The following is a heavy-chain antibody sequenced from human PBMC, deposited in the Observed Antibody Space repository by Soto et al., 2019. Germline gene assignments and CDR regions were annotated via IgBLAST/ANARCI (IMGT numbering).Heavy chain of an antibody. CDR3: ASANYGDYDLDY. Sequence: PSETLSLTCTVSGASISSTSYYWGWIRLPPGKGLEWIASMSYSESTYYNPSLKSRVTISVDRSKNQFSLKLSSVTAADTAVYYCASANYGDYDLDYWGQGTLVTVSS. V-gene: IGHV4-39*07. CDR2: MSYSEST. D-gene: IGHD4-17*01. CDR1: GASISSTSYY. J-gene: IGHJ4*02.